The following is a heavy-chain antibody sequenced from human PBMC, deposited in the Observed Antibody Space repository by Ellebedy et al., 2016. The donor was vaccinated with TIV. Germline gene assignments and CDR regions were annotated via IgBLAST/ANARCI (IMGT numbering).Heavy chain of an antibody. J-gene: IGHJ5*02. Sequence: SETLSLTXTVSGGSISSYYWSWIRQPAGKGLEWIGRIYTSGSTNYNPSLKSRVTISVDTSKNQFSLKLSSVTAADTAVYYCAREGISGYCSSTNCWNWFDPWGQGTLVTVSS. V-gene: IGHV4-4*07. D-gene: IGHD2-2*01. CDR2: IYTSGST. CDR3: AREGISGYCSSTNCWNWFDP. CDR1: GGSISSYY.